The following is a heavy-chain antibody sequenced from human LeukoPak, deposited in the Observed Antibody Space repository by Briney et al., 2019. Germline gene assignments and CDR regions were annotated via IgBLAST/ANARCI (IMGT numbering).Heavy chain of an antibody. V-gene: IGHV3-53*01. J-gene: IGHJ2*01. CDR1: GLNFINAW. Sequence: PGGSLRLSCATSGLNFINAWMSWVRRAPGKGLEWVSVIYSGGSTYYADSVKGRFTISRDNSKNTLYLQMNSLRAEDTAVYYCARPTSWWYFDLWGRGTLVTVSS. CDR2: IYSGGST. CDR3: ARPTSWWYFDL.